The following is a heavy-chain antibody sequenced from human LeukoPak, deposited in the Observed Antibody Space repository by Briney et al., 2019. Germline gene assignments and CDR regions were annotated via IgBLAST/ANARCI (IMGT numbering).Heavy chain of an antibody. V-gene: IGHV1-18*01. CDR3: ARDLSSGGWTLEFDY. D-gene: IGHD1-1*01. CDR2: ISGHTGNT. CDR1: GYTFSTDG. Sequence: GASVKVSCKTSGYTFSTDGVTWVRQAPGQGFQWMGWISGHTGNTKYAENFQGRISLTTDTSATTAYMELRSLTSDDTAVYYCARDLSSGGWTLEFDYWGQGSLVTVAS. J-gene: IGHJ4*02.